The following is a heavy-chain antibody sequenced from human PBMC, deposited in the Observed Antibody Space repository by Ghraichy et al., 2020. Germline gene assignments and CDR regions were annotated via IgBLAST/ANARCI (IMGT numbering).Heavy chain of an antibody. Sequence: ASVKVSCKASGYTFTSYDINWVRQATGQGLEWMGWMNPNSGNTGYAQKFQGRVTMTRNTSISTAYMELSSLRSEDTAVYYCARGGSDYYYYGMDVWGQGTTVTVYS. CDR2: MNPNSGNT. CDR3: ARGGSDYYYYGMDV. V-gene: IGHV1-8*01. CDR1: GYTFTSYD. J-gene: IGHJ6*02. D-gene: IGHD3-10*01.